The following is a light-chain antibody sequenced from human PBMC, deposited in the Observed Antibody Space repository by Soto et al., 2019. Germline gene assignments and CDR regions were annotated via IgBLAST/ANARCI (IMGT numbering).Light chain of an antibody. CDR3: QQYNNWPPWT. CDR2: GAS. J-gene: IGKJ1*01. CDR1: QSVSSN. Sequence: EIVMTQSPATLSVSPGERDTISCRASQSVSSNLAWYQQKPGQAPRLLIYGASTRATGIPARFSGSGSGTEFPLTISSLPSQDFAVYYCQQYNNWPPWTFGQGTKVEIK. V-gene: IGKV3D-15*01.